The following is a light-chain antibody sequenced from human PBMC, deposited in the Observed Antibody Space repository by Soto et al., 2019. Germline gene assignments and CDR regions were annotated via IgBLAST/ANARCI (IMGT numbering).Light chain of an antibody. Sequence: DIQMTQSPSSLSASIGETVTITCRASQDISGRVNWYQQTGGRVRKLVIYEASNWGKGVQSRFSGSGSGTDFTLTISGLQPEDFASYSCQQCYSPPLSFGGGTKVDIK. J-gene: IGKJ4*01. V-gene: IGKV1-39*01. CDR3: QQCYSPPLS. CDR1: QDISGR. CDR2: EAS.